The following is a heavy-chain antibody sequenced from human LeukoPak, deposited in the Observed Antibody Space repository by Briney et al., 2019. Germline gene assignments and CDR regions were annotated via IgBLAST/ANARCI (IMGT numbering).Heavy chain of an antibody. CDR3: AGTTYYDFWSGYNNWFDP. CDR2: IYYSGST. D-gene: IGHD3-3*01. CDR1: GGSISSYY. Sequence: SETLSLTCTVSGGSISSYYWSWIRQPPGKGLEWIGYIYYSGSTNYNPSLKSRVTISVDTSKSQFSLKLSSVTAADTAVYYCAGTTYYDFWSGYNNWFDPLGQGTLVTVSS. J-gene: IGHJ5*02. V-gene: IGHV4-59*08.